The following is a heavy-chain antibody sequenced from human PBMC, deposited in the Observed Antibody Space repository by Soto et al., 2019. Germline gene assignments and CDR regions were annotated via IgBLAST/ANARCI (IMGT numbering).Heavy chain of an antibody. D-gene: IGHD6-25*01. CDR2: ISYDGSNK. V-gene: IGHV3-30*03. CDR1: GFPFSSYG. Sequence: QVPLVESGGGVVQPGRSLRLSCAASGFPFSSYGMHWVREAPGKGLEWVAVISYDGSNKYYADSVKGRFTISRDNSASTPYLQMNSLRLEDTALYYCVGGQYYFDSRGEGALGTV. J-gene: IGHJ4*02. CDR3: VGGQYYFDS.